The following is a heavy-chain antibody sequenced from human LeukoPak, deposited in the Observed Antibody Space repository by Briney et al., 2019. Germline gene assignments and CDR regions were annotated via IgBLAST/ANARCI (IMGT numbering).Heavy chain of an antibody. D-gene: IGHD2-15*01. CDR2: INTSGSS. J-gene: IGHJ6*03. CDR3: ARGRDYYYYMDV. Sequence: PSETLSLTCTVSGGSISSYYWSWIRQPAGKGLEWIGRINTSGSSNYNPSLRSRVTMSVDTSKNQFSLNLSSVTAADTAVYYCARGRDYYYYMDVWGKGTTVTVSS. V-gene: IGHV4-4*07. CDR1: GGSISSYY.